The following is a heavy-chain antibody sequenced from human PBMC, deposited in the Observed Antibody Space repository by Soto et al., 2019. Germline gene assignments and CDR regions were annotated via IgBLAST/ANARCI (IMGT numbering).Heavy chain of an antibody. J-gene: IGHJ5*02. CDR2: IKPDGSEK. V-gene: IGHV3-7*01. Sequence: PGGSLRLSCAASGFTFSIYWMSWVRQTPGKGLEWVGNIKPDGSEKSYVDSVKGRFTISRDNAKNSLYLELNSLRAEDTAVYYCARDYLWGQGTLVTVS. CDR3: ARDYL. CDR1: GFTFSIYW.